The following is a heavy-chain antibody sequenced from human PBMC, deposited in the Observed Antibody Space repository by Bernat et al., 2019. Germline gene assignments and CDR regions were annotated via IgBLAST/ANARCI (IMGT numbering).Heavy chain of an antibody. CDR2: INSDGSST. CDR3: ARHSDCSGGSCYRDSYFDL. CDR1: GFTFSSYW. V-gene: IGHV3-74*01. Sequence: EVQLVESGGGLVQPGGSLRLSCAASGFTFSSYWMHWVRQAPGKGLVWVSRINSDGSSTSYADSMKGRFTISRDNAKNTLYLQMNSLRADDTAVYYCARHSDCSGGSCYRDSYFDLWGRGTLVTVSS. D-gene: IGHD2-15*01. J-gene: IGHJ2*01.